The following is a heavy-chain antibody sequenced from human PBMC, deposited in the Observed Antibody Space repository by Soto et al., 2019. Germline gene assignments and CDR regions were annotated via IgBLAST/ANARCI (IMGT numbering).Heavy chain of an antibody. CDR1: GGSISGYY. Sequence: PSETLSLTCTVSGGSISGYYWSWIRQPPGKGLEWIGYIYYSGSINYNPSPKSRITISVDTSKNQLSLKLTSVSAADTAVYYCARQPPDTAAFDIWGQGTMVTVSS. D-gene: IGHD5-18*01. J-gene: IGHJ3*02. V-gene: IGHV4-59*08. CDR3: ARQPPDTAAFDI. CDR2: IYYSGSI.